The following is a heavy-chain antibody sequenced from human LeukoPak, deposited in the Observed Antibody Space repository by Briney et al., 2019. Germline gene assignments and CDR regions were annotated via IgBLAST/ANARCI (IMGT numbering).Heavy chain of an antibody. CDR1: GFTFSRYW. J-gene: IGHJ4*02. D-gene: IGHD1-26*01. Sequence: GGSLRLSCAASGFTFSRYWMSWVRQAPGKGLEGVANIKEDGSEKYYVDAVKGRFTISRDNAKTSLFLQMNSLRAEDTAVYYCASAIVLRPGSLDYWGQGALVTVSS. V-gene: IGHV3-7*03. CDR2: IKEDGSEK. CDR3: ASAIVLRPGSLDY.